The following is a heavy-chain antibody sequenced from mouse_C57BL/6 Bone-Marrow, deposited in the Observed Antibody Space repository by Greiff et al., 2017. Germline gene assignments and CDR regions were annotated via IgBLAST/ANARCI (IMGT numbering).Heavy chain of an antibody. CDR2: IDPEDGDT. D-gene: IGHD2-1*01. V-gene: IGHV14-1*01. CDR3: TTGGNSFYYFDY. Sequence: EVQLQQSGAELVRPGASVKLSCTASGFNIKDYYMHWVKQRPEQGLEWIGRIDPEDGDTEYAPKFQGKATMTADTSSNTAYLQLSSLTSEDTAVYYCTTGGNSFYYFDYWGQGTTLTVSS. J-gene: IGHJ2*01. CDR1: GFNIKDYY.